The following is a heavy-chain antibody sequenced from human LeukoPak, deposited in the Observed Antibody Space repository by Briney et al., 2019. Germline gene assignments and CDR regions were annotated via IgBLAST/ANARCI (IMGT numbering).Heavy chain of an antibody. CDR3: ARCTRLGILGGGFDY. J-gene: IGHJ4*02. CDR1: GSRFTSYW. D-gene: IGHD7-27*01. V-gene: IGHV5-51*01. Sequence: GESLKISWKGSGSRFTSYWIGWVRQMPGKGLEWMGIIYPGDSDTRYSPSFPGQVTISADKSISTAYLQWSSLKASDTAMYYCARCTRLGILGGGFDYWGQGTLVTVSS. CDR2: IYPGDSDT.